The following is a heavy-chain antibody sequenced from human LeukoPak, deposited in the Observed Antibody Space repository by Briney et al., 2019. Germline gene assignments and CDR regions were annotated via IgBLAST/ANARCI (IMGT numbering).Heavy chain of an antibody. CDR1: GFTFSNYA. CDR3: AKWGDFDILTGYYVSGF. V-gene: IGHV3-23*01. D-gene: IGHD3-9*01. J-gene: IGHJ4*02. Sequence: GESLRLSCVASGFTFSNYAMSWVRQAPGKRLGWVSAVTGRGGSTYYADSVKGRFTISRDNSRNTLFLQMNSLRAEDTAIYYCAKWGDFDILTGYYVSGFWGQGTLVTVSS. CDR2: VTGRGGST.